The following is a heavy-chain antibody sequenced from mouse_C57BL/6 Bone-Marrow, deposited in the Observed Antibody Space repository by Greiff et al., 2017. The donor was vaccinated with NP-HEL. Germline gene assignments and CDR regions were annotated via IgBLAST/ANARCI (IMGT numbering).Heavy chain of an antibody. J-gene: IGHJ2*01. D-gene: IGHD1-1*01. V-gene: IGHV5-9*01. CDR3: ARGGLYYYGSSYTFDY. CDR1: GFTFSSYT. Sequence: EVNVVESGGGLVKPGGSLKLSCAASGFTFSSYTMSWVRQTPEKRLEWVATISGGGGNTYYPDNVKGRFTISRDNAKNTLYLQMSSLRSEDTALYYCARGGLYYYGSSYTFDYWGQGTTLTVSS. CDR2: ISGGGGNT.